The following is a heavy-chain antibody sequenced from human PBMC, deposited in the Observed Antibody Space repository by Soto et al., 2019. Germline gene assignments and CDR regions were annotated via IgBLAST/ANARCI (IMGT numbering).Heavy chain of an antibody. D-gene: IGHD6-13*01. CDR3: ARYNAASGTYYFDF. Sequence: PSETLSLTCTVSGDSIISGDYYWSWIRQTPGKGLEWIGYIYYSGDTNYNPSLKSRVIISVDTSKNQFSLRLTSVTAADTAVYYCARYNAASGTYYFDFWGQGALVTVSS. CDR2: IYYSGDT. CDR1: GDSIISGDYY. V-gene: IGHV4-30-4*01. J-gene: IGHJ4*02.